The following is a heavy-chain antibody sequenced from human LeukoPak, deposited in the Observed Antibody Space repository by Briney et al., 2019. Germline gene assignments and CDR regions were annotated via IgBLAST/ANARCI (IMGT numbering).Heavy chain of an antibody. J-gene: IGHJ5*02. Sequence: GGSLRLSCAASGFTFSSYAMSWVRQAPGKGLEWVSAISGSGGSTYYADSVKGRFTISRDNSKNTLYLQMNSLRAEDTAVYYCAKDNPSRITMVRGVIRWFDPWGQGTLVTVSS. D-gene: IGHD3-10*01. V-gene: IGHV3-23*01. CDR1: GFTFSSYA. CDR3: AKDNPSRITMVRGVIRWFDP. CDR2: ISGSGGST.